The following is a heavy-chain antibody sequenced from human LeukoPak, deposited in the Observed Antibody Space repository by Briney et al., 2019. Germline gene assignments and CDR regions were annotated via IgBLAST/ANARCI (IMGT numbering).Heavy chain of an antibody. CDR3: AKDKHLYGATFPGP. J-gene: IGHJ5*02. V-gene: IGHV3-30*18. D-gene: IGHD2/OR15-2a*01. Sequence: GGSLRLSCAASRFTFRNYGMHWVRQAPGKGLEWLTLISYDGSDQFYADSVKGRFTISRDDSRGTLYLKMDGLRPEDTAIYFCAKDKHLYGATFPGPCGQGALVTVAS. CDR1: RFTFRNYG. CDR2: ISYDGSDQ.